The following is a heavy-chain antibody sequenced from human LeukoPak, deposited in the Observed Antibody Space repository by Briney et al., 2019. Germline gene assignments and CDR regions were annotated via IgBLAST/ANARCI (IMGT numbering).Heavy chain of an antibody. D-gene: IGHD6-25*01. Sequence: ASVKVSCKASGYTFTGYYMHWLRQAPGQGLEWMGWINPNSGGTNYAQKFQGRVTMTRDTSISTAYMELSRLRSDDTAVYYCAREDSSDVGLDYWGQGTLVTVSS. CDR2: INPNSGGT. CDR1: GYTFTGYY. CDR3: AREDSSDVGLDY. J-gene: IGHJ4*02. V-gene: IGHV1-2*02.